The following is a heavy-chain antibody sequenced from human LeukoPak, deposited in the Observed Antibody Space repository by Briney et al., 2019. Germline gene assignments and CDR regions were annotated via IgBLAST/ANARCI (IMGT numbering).Heavy chain of an antibody. V-gene: IGHV4-4*07. CDR2: IYTSGST. Sequence: SETLSLTCTVSGGSVSSSYWSWIRQPAGKGLEWIGRIYTSGSTNYNPSLKSRVTMSVDTSKNQFSLKLSSVTAADTAVYYCARDIVVVPAAILPWFDPWAREPWSPSPQ. CDR1: GGSVSSSY. CDR3: ARDIVVVPAAILPWFDP. D-gene: IGHD2-2*01. J-gene: IGHJ5*02.